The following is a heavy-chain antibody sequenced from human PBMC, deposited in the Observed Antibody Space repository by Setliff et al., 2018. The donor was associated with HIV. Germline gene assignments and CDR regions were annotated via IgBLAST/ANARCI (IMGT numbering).Heavy chain of an antibody. CDR3: ARTIASRPKYYYYAMDF. D-gene: IGHD6-6*01. J-gene: IGHJ6*02. CDR2: IYPDDSDT. CDR1: GYSFTGYW. V-gene: IGHV5-51*01. Sequence: PGESLKISCKGSGYSFTGYWVAWVRQMPGKGLEWMGIIYPDDSDTRYSPSFQDQVTISVDKSISTAYLQWSSLKASDTAMYYCARTIASRPKYYYYAMDFWGQGTTVTVSS.